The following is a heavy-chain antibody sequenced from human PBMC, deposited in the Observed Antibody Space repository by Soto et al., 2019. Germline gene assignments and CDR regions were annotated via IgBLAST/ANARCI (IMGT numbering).Heavy chain of an antibody. CDR3: ARFGRYCSGGSCHTSYYYYYYGMDV. J-gene: IGHJ6*02. CDR1: GGSISSGDYY. D-gene: IGHD2-15*01. V-gene: IGHV4-30-4*01. Sequence: NPSETLSLTCTVSGGSISSGDYYWSWIRQPPGKGLEWIGYIYYSGSTYYNPSLKSRVTISVDTSKNQFSLKLSSVTAADTAVYYCARFGRYCSGGSCHTSYYYYYYGMDVWGQGTTVTVSS. CDR2: IYYSGST.